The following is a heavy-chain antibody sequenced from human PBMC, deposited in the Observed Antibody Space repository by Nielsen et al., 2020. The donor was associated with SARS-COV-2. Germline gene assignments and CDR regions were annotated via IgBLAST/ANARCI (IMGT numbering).Heavy chain of an antibody. CDR2: IIPIFGTA. J-gene: IGHJ3*02. V-gene: IGHV1-69*06. CDR3: ARGGMIVVVITSDAFDI. Sequence: WVGQAPGQGLEWMGGIIPIFGTANYAQKFQGRVTITADKSTSTAYMELSSLRSEDTAVYYCARGGMIVVVITSDAFDIWGQGTMVTVSS. D-gene: IGHD3-22*01.